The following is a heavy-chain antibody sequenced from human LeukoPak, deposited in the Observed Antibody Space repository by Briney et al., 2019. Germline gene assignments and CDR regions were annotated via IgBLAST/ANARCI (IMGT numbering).Heavy chain of an antibody. Sequence: PGRSLRLSCAASGFTFSSYGMHWVRQAPGKGLEWVAVIWYDGSNKYYADSVKGRFTISRDNSKNTLYLQMNSLRAEDTAVYYCARVGRTVTYSFDYWGQGTLVTVSS. CDR1: GFTFSSYG. V-gene: IGHV3-33*01. D-gene: IGHD4-17*01. CDR2: IWYDGSNK. J-gene: IGHJ4*02. CDR3: ARVGRTVTYSFDY.